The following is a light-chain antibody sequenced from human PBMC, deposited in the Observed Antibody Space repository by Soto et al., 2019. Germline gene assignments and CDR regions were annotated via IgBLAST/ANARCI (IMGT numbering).Light chain of an antibody. CDR1: QSISSW. J-gene: IGKJ2*01. CDR2: KAS. V-gene: IGKV1-5*03. Sequence: DIQMTQSPSTLSASVGDRVTITCLAIQSISSWLAWYQQKPGKAPKLLIYKASSLESGVPSRFSGSGSETEFTLTISSLQPDDFATYYCQQYNSYSYTFGQGTKLEIK. CDR3: QQYNSYSYT.